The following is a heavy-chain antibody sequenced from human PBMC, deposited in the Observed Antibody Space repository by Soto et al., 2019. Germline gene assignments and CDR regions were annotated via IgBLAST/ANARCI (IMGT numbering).Heavy chain of an antibody. CDR2: IIPILGIA. CDR1: GGTFSSYT. Sequence: QVQLVQSGAEVKKPGSSVKVSCKASGGTFSSYTIGWVRQAPGQGLEWMGRIIPILGIANYAQKFQGRVTITADKSTSTAYMELSSLRSEDTAVYYCAREVYYYDSSGYCWFDPWGQGTLVTVSS. J-gene: IGHJ5*02. CDR3: AREVYYYDSSGYCWFDP. D-gene: IGHD3-22*01. V-gene: IGHV1-69*08.